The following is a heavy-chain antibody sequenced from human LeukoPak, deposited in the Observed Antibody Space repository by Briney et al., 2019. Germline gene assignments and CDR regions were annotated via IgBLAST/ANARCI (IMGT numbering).Heavy chain of an antibody. CDR1: GGSISSYY. D-gene: IGHD6-13*01. CDR2: IYYSGST. J-gene: IGHJ5*02. Sequence: SETLSLTCTVSGGSISSYYWSWIRQPPGKGLEWIGYIYYSGSTYYNPSLKSRVTISVDTSKNQFSLKLSSVTAADTAVYYCARETDRPLPGIAAAGMSPWGQGTLVTVSS. V-gene: IGHV4-59*12. CDR3: ARETDRPLPGIAAAGMSP.